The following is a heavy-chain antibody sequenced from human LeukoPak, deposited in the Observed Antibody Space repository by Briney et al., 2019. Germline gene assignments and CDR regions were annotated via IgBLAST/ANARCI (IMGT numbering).Heavy chain of an antibody. CDR2: ISSSSSYT. J-gene: IGHJ3*02. D-gene: IGHD6-19*01. V-gene: IGHV3-11*06. CDR3: ARFGSSGWYGGANDAFDI. Sequence: PGGSLRLSCAASGFTFSDYYMSWIRQAPGKGLEWVSYISSSSSYTNYADSVKGRFTISRDNARNSLYLQMNSLRAEDTAVYDCARFGSSGWYGGANDAFDIWGQGTMVTVSS. CDR1: GFTFSDYY.